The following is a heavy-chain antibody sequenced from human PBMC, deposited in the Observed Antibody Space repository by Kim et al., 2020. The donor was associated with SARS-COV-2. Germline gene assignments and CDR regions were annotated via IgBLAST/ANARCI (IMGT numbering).Heavy chain of an antibody. J-gene: IGHJ4*02. Sequence: SETLSLTCTVSGGSISSSSYYWGWIRQPPGKGLEWIGSIYCSGSTYYNPSLKSRVTISVDTSKNQFSLKLSSVTAADTAVYYCARRRLAAAGTDYWGQGT. D-gene: IGHD6-13*01. CDR3: ARRRLAAAGTDY. CDR1: GGSISSSSYY. V-gene: IGHV4-39*01. CDR2: IYCSGST.